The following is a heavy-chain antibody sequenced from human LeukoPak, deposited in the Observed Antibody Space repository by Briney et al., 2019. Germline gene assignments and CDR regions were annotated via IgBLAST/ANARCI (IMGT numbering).Heavy chain of an antibody. CDR1: GFTFSSYG. Sequence: GGSLRLSCAAFGFTFSSYGMHWVRQAPGKGLEWVAFIRYDGSNKYYADSVKGRFTISRDNSKNTLYLQMNSLRAEDTAVYYCAKDHSSSWYNYYYYYMDVWGKGTTVTVSS. CDR3: AKDHSSSWYNYYYYYMDV. CDR2: IRYDGSNK. V-gene: IGHV3-30*02. D-gene: IGHD6-13*01. J-gene: IGHJ6*03.